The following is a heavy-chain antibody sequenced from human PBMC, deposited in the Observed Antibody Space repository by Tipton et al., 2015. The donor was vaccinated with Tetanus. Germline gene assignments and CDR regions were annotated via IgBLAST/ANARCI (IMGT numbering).Heavy chain of an antibody. CDR3: ARLSSSANDAHAFDI. CDR2: IYYSGST. D-gene: IGHD3-22*01. Sequence: GLVKPSETLSLTCTASGGSISSFNYYWGWVRQPPGKGLEWIGSIYYSGSTYSNPSLGSRVTMSVDTSKIQFSLKVSSVTAADTAVYYCARLSSSANDAHAFDIWGQGTMVTVSS. CDR1: GGSISSFNYY. J-gene: IGHJ3*02. V-gene: IGHV4-39*01.